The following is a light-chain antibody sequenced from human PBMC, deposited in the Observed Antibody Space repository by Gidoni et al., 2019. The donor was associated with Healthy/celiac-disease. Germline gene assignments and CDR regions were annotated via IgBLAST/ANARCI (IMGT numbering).Light chain of an antibody. CDR3: QQYGSSSIT. CDR2: GAS. V-gene: IGKV3-20*01. Sequence: EIVLTQSPGTLSLSPGERATLSCRGSQSVSSSYLAWYQQKPGQAPRLLSYGASSRATGSPDRFSGSGCWADFTLTISRMEPEDFAVYYCQQYGSSSITFGQGTRLEIK. J-gene: IGKJ5*01. CDR1: QSVSSSY.